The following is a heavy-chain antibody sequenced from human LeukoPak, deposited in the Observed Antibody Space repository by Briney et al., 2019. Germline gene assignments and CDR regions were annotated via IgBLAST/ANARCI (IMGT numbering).Heavy chain of an antibody. D-gene: IGHD2-2*02. CDR1: GYTFTGYY. CDR3: ARDIVPAAIQGVDY. V-gene: IGHV1-2*02. J-gene: IGHJ4*02. CDR2: INPNSGGT. Sequence: ASVKVSCKASGYTFTGYYMHWVRQAPGQGLEWMGWINPNSGGTNYAQKFQGRVTMTRDTSISTAYMELSRLRSDDTAVYYCARDIVPAAIQGVDYWGQGTLVTVSS.